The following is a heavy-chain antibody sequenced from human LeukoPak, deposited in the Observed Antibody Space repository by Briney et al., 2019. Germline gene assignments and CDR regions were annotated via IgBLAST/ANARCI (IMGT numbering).Heavy chain of an antibody. V-gene: IGHV4-59*01. D-gene: IGHD3-16*01. CDR3: ARVGDYVWGTQYYFDY. J-gene: IGHJ4*02. Sequence: SETLSLTCTVSGGSISSYYWSWIRQPPGKGLEWIGYIYYSGSTNYNPSLKSRVTTSVDTSKNQFSLKLSSVTAADTAVYYCARVGDYVWGTQYYFDYWGQGTLVTVSS. CDR1: GGSISSYY. CDR2: IYYSGST.